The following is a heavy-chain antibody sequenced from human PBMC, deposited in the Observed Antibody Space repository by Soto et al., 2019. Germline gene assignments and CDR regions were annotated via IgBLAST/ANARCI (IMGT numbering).Heavy chain of an antibody. CDR3: ARDLYSNYYYYYGMDV. V-gene: IGHV1-69*06. Sequence: QVQLVQSGAEVKKPGSSVKVSCKASGGTFSSYAISWVRQAPGQGLEWMGGIIPIFGTANYAQKFQGSVTITADKSTSTAYMELSSLRSEDTAVYYCARDLYSNYYYYYGMDVWGQGTTVTVSS. CDR1: GGTFSSYA. CDR2: IIPIFGTA. D-gene: IGHD4-4*01. J-gene: IGHJ6*02.